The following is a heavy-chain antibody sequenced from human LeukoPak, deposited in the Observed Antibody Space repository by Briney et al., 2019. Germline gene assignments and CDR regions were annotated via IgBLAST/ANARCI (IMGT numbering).Heavy chain of an antibody. V-gene: IGHV3-43D*04. CDR3: AKDMAGYSSSWYDYYYGMDV. Sequence: GGSLRLSCAASGFTFDDYAMHWVRQAPGKGLEWVSLISWDGGSTYYADSVKGRFTISSDNSKNSLYLQMNSLRAEDTALYYCAKDMAGYSSSWYDYYYGMDVWGKGTTVTVSS. J-gene: IGHJ6*04. D-gene: IGHD6-13*01. CDR1: GFTFDDYA. CDR2: ISWDGGST.